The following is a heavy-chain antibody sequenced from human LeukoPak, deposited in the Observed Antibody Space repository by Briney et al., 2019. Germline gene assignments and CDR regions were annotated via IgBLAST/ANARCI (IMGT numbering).Heavy chain of an antibody. J-gene: IGHJ1*01. Sequence: GGSLRLSCAASGFTFSSYAMSWVRQAPGKGLEWVSDISGSGGSTYYADSVKGRFTISRDNSKNTLYLQMNSLRAEDTAVYYCARGPPNYSSSGYVGDYRGQGTLVTVSS. CDR3: ARGPPNYSSSGYVGDY. D-gene: IGHD6-19*01. V-gene: IGHV3-23*01. CDR2: ISGSGGST. CDR1: GFTFSSYA.